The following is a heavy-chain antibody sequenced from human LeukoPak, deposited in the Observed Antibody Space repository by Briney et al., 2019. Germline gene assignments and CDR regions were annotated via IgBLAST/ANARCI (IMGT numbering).Heavy chain of an antibody. CDR2: ISNSGGST. D-gene: IGHD3-22*01. Sequence: PGGSLRLSCAASGSTFSSYAMSWVRQAPGKGLEWVSAISNSGGSTYYSDSVKGRFTISRDNSKNTLYVQVNSLGTEDTAAYYCAKGSYYDSSGSFYFDYWGQGTLVTVSS. V-gene: IGHV3-23*01. CDR3: AKGSYYDSSGSFYFDY. J-gene: IGHJ4*02. CDR1: GSTFSSYA.